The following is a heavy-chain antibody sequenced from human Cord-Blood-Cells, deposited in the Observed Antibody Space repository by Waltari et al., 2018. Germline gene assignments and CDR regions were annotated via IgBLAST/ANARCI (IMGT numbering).Heavy chain of an antibody. CDR3: ARGRGGIVVVPAASYWYFDL. V-gene: IGHV1-8*03. D-gene: IGHD2-2*01. CDR1: GYTFTSYD. J-gene: IGHJ2*01. CDR2: MNPNSGNT. Sequence: QVQLVQSGAEVKKPGASVKVSCKASGYTFTSYDIHCVRQATGHGLEWMGWMNPNSGNTGYAQKFQGRVTITRNTSISTAYMELSSLRSEDTAVYYCARGRGGIVVVPAASYWYFDLWGRGTLVTVSS.